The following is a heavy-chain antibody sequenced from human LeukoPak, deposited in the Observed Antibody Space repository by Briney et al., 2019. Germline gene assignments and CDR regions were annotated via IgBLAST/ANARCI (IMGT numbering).Heavy chain of an antibody. Sequence: ASVKVSCKASGYTFTSYDINWVRQATGQGLEWMGWMNPNSGNTGYAQKFQGRVTITRNTSISTAYMELSSLRPEDTAVYYCARGLSPSIAAEKGFDPWGQGTLVTVSS. V-gene: IGHV1-8*01. CDR2: MNPNSGNT. J-gene: IGHJ5*02. D-gene: IGHD6-6*01. CDR3: ARGLSPSIAAEKGFDP. CDR1: GYTFTSYD.